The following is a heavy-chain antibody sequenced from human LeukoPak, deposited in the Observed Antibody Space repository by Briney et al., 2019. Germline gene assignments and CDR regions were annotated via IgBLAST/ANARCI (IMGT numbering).Heavy chain of an antibody. Sequence: ASVKVSCKASGYTFTSYDINWVRQATGQGLEWMGWMNPNSGNTGYAQKFQGRVTMTRNTSISTAYMELSSLRSDDTAVYYCARNSYSSGWSYCQHWGQGTLVTVSS. J-gene: IGHJ1*01. CDR3: ARNSYSSGWSYCQH. CDR2: MNPNSGNT. CDR1: GYTFTSYD. D-gene: IGHD6-19*01. V-gene: IGHV1-8*01.